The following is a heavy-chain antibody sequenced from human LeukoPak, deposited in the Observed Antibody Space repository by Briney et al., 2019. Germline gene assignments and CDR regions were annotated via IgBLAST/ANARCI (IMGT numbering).Heavy chain of an antibody. J-gene: IGHJ4*02. CDR2: INYSGSS. CDR1: GGSISSSF. Sequence: SETLSLTCTVSGGSISSSFWSWIRQPPGKGLEWIGCINYSGSSHYNPSLKSRVTISLDTSKNQFSLRLSSVSVADTALYFCARDTVAAAGDFDYWGQGTLVTVSS. CDR3: ARDTVAAAGDFDY. D-gene: IGHD6-25*01. V-gene: IGHV4-59*01.